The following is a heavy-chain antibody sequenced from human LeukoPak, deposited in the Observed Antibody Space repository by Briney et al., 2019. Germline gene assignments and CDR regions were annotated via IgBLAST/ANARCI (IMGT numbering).Heavy chain of an antibody. J-gene: IGHJ4*02. V-gene: IGHV3-7*03. CDR1: GFTFRSPW. CDR2: INEDGSQK. CDR3: ARDGGWHRFDY. Sequence: PGGSLRLSCVESGFTFRSPWMAWLRQAPEKGLEWVANINEDGSQKYYLGSVTGRFTISRDNAKNSLYLQMNSLSAEDTAMYYCARDGGWHRFDYWGQGTLAIVSS. D-gene: IGHD6-19*01.